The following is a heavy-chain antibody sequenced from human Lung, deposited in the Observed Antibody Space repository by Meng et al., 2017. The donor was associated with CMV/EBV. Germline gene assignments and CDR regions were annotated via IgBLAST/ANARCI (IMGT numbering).Heavy chain of an antibody. J-gene: IGHJ3*02. CDR3: AGDRYSGSSDAFDI. V-gene: IGHV3-21*01. CDR2: ISSSSSYI. CDR1: GFTFSSYS. Sequence: GESXKISCAASGFTFSSYSMNWVRQAPGKGLEWVSSISSSSSYIYYADSVKGRFTISRDNAKNSLYLQMNSLRAEDTAVYYCAGDRYSGSSDAFDIWSQGTMVTVSS. D-gene: IGHD1-26*01.